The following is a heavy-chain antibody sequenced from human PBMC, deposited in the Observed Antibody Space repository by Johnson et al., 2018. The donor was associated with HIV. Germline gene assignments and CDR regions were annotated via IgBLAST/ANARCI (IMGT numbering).Heavy chain of an antibody. CDR1: GFTFSSYG. D-gene: IGHD6-6*01. V-gene: IGHV3-30*03. CDR2: ISYDGSNK. CDR3: ARGHSSSSDAFDI. J-gene: IGHJ3*02. Sequence: QVQLVESGGGVVQPGGSLRLSCAASGFTFSSYGMHWVRQAPGKGLEWVAVISYDGSNKYYADSVKGRFTVSRDNSKNTLYVQMNSLRAEDTAVYYCARGHSSSSDAFDIWGQGTMVTVSS.